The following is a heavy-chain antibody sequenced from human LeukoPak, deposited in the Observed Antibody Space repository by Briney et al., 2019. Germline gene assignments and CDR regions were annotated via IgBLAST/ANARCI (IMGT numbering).Heavy chain of an antibody. Sequence: PGGSLRLSCAASGFTFSSYGMHWVRQAPGKGLEWVAFIWYDGSNKYYADSVKGRFTISRDNSKNTLYLQMNSLRAEDTAVYYCARGMITFGGAPDYWGQGTLVTVSS. CDR2: IWYDGSNK. J-gene: IGHJ4*02. V-gene: IGHV3-30*02. D-gene: IGHD3-16*01. CDR3: ARGMITFGGAPDY. CDR1: GFTFSSYG.